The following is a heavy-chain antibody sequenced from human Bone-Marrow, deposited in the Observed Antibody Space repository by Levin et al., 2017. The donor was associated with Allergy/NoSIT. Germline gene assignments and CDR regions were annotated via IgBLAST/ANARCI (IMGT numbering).Heavy chain of an antibody. D-gene: IGHD2-15*01. CDR1: GFKFSDYA. J-gene: IGHJ4*02. CDR2: ISAGGGTT. Sequence: PGGSLRLSCAASGFKFSDYAMSWVRQAPGKGLDGVSSISAGGGTTYYADSAKGRFTISRDNSKNTLYLEMSSLRVEDTAVYYCAKVAVVAAPRFDYWGLGILVTVSS. V-gene: IGHV3-23*01. CDR3: AKVAVVAAPRFDY.